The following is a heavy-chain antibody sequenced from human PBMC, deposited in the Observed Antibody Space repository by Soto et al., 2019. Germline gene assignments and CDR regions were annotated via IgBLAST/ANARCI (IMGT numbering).Heavy chain of an antibody. V-gene: IGHV4-59*01. J-gene: IGHJ5*02. D-gene: IGHD3-22*01. Sequence: SETLSLTCIVSDGSISGYFWSWIRQPPGKGLEWIGYIYYESTNYNPSLKSRVIISVDTSRNQLSLRLSSVTAADTAVYYCARAYYDTSGYSLDPWGQGTLVTVSS. CDR1: DGSISGYF. CDR2: IYYEST. CDR3: ARAYYDTSGYSLDP.